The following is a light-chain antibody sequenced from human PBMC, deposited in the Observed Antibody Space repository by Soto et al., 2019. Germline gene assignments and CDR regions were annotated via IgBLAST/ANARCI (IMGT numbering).Light chain of an antibody. V-gene: IGLV2-18*02. Sequence: LTHPPSVSGSPGQSVAISCTGTSSDVGNYNRVSWYQQPPGTAPKLMIYDVNNRPSGVPARFSGSKSGNTASLTISGLQAEDEADYYCTSYTSSNTYVFGTGTKVTVL. CDR3: TSYTSSNTYV. CDR2: DVN. J-gene: IGLJ1*01. CDR1: SSDVGNYNR.